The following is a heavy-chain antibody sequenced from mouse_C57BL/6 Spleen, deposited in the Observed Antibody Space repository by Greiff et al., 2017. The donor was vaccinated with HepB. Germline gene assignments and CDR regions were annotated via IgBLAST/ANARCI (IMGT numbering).Heavy chain of an antibody. CDR3: ARDYGSSYDYAMDY. CDR1: GYAFSSYW. Sequence: VQLQQSGAELVKPGASVKISCKASGYAFSSYWMNWVKQRPGKGLEWIGQIYPGDGDTNYNGKFKGKATLTADKYSSTAYMQLSSLTSEDSAVYFCARDYGSSYDYAMDYWGQGTSVTVSS. D-gene: IGHD1-1*01. V-gene: IGHV1-80*01. J-gene: IGHJ4*01. CDR2: IYPGDGDT.